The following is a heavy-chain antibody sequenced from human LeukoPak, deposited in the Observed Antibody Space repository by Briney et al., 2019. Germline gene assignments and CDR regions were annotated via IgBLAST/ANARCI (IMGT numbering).Heavy chain of an antibody. CDR1: GFSLSTYS. V-gene: IGHV3-21*01. CDR3: ARGVDDFWRGLIHY. J-gene: IGHJ4*02. Sequence: PGGSLRLSXAASGFSLSTYSMNWVRQPPGKGLEGFSFISSSSSDRSYADSVEGRFATSRDKAKNSLYLQMNSPRAEETAVYYCARGVDDFWRGLIHYWGQGTLVTVSS. D-gene: IGHD3-3*01. CDR2: ISSSSSDR.